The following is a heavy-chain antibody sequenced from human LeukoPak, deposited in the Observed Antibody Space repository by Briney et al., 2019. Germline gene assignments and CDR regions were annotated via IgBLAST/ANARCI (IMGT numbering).Heavy chain of an antibody. CDR1: GFTFTNYA. V-gene: IGHV3-30*04. J-gene: IGHJ2*01. D-gene: IGHD2-2*02. CDR2: ISFDGSNK. CDR3: ARDYTLFPHWYFAL. Sequence: HPGRSLRLYCAASGFTFTNYAIHWVRQAPGRGLEWVAVISFDGSNKYYGDSVKGRFTISRDNSKNTLYLQMNSLRAEDTAVYYCARDYTLFPHWYFALWGRGTLVTVSS.